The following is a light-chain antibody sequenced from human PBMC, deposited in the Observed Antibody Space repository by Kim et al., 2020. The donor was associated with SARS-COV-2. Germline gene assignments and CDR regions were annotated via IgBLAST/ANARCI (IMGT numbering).Light chain of an antibody. J-gene: IGLJ3*02. CDR1: NIGTKN. CDR2: RDT. V-gene: IGLV3-9*01. Sequence: VALGQAARITCGGNNIGTKNVHWFQQKPGQAPVLVIFRDTNRPAGIPERFSGSNSGNTATLTISRAQPGDEADYYCQVWDSSTGVFGGGTQLTVL. CDR3: QVWDSSTGV.